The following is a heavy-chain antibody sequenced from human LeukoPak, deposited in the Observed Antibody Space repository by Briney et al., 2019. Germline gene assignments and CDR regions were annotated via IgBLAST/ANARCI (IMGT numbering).Heavy chain of an antibody. D-gene: IGHD2-15*01. CDR1: GGTFSSYA. CDR2: IIPIFGTA. J-gene: IGHJ4*02. Sequence: ASVKVSCKASGGTFSSYAISWMRQAPGQGLEWMGGIIPIFGTANYAQKFQGRVTITADESTSTAYMELSSLRAEDTAVYYCAKGGRSGGSCYRWGQGTLVTVSS. V-gene: IGHV1-69*13. CDR3: AKGGRSGGSCYR.